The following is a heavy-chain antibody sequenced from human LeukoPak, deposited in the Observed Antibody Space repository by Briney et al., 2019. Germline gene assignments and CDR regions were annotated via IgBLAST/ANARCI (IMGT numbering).Heavy chain of an antibody. Sequence: KXSCKASGYTFTSYGISWVRQATGQGVEWMGWMNPNSGNTGYAQKLQGRVTITRNTSISTDYMELSRLRAEDTDGYYCARGRGSGWYDVNWFDPWGQGTLVTVSS. J-gene: IGHJ5*02. CDR1: GYTFTSYG. V-gene: IGHV1-8*03. CDR2: MNPNSGNT. CDR3: ARGRGSGWYDVNWFDP. D-gene: IGHD6-19*01.